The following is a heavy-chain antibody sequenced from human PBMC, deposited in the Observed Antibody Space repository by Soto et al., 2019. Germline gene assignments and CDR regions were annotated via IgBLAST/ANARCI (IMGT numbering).Heavy chain of an antibody. V-gene: IGHV4-34*01. CDR2: INHSGST. J-gene: IGHJ4*02. Sequence: SSETLSLTCAVYGGSFSGYYWSWIRQPPGKGLEWIGEINHSGSTNYNPSLKSRVTISVDTSKNQFSLKLSSVTAADTAVYYCARGLRGSYEKADYWGQGTLVTVSS. D-gene: IGHD1-26*01. CDR3: ARGLRGSYEKADY. CDR1: GGSFSGYY.